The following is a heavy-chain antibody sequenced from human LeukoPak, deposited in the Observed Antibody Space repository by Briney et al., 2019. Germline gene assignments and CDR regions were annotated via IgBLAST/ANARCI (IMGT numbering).Heavy chain of an antibody. CDR2: IYWNDEK. CDR1: GFSPNTDGVG. Sequence: SGPTLVKPTQTLTLTCTFSGFSPNTDGVGVGWIRQPPGKALEWLALIYWNDEKRYSPSLKSRLTITKDTSKNQVVLTMTNMDPVDTATYYCTHLWNNYNYFDYWGQGALVTVSS. CDR3: THLWNNYNYFDY. V-gene: IGHV2-5*01. D-gene: IGHD1/OR15-1a*01. J-gene: IGHJ4*02.